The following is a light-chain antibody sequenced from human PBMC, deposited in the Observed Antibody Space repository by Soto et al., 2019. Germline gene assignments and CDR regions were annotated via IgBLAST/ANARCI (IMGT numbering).Light chain of an antibody. CDR2: SAS. V-gene: IGKV1-39*01. CDR1: QSTRTS. J-gene: IGKJ1*01. Sequence: DIQMTRSPSSLSASDGYRVTITCRASQSTRTSLNWYQQKPGKAPSLLIHSASSLQGGVPSRFSGSGSGTEFTLTISSLQPEDFATYYCQQSHSTPWTFGQGTRVDVK. CDR3: QQSHSTPWT.